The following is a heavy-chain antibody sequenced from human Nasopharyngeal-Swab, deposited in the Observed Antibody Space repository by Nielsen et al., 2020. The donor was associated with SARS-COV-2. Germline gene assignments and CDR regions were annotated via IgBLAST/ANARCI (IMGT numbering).Heavy chain of an antibody. CDR3: ARKDVFAYGVDAFDI. V-gene: IGHV3-23*01. CDR2: VTGSGYGT. CDR1: GFTFSSYA. Sequence: GESLKISCAASGFTFSSYAMTLVRQAPGKGLEWVSVVTGSGYGTDYADSVKGRFTISRDNAKNTLYLQMNSLRAEDTAVYYCARKDVFAYGVDAFDIWGQGTMVTVSS. D-gene: IGHD3-10*01. J-gene: IGHJ3*02.